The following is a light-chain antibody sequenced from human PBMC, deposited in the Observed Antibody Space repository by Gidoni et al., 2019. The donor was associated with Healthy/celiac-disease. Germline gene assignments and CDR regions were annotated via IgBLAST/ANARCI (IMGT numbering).Light chain of an antibody. CDR3: QQYYSTPFT. V-gene: IGKV4-1*01. Sequence: DIVMTQSPDSLAVSLAERATINCKSSQSVFYSSNNKNYLAWYQQKPGQPPKLLIYWASTRDSGVPDRFSGSGSGTDFTLTISSLQAEDVAVYYCQQYYSTPFTFGPGTKVDIK. J-gene: IGKJ3*01. CDR2: WAS. CDR1: QSVFYSSNNKNY.